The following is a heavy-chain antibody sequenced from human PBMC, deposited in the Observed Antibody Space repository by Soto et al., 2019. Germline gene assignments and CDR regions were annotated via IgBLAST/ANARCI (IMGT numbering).Heavy chain of an antibody. CDR2: MNPNSGNT. CDR3: ARRRYSSSWYYYYYSGMDV. CDR1: GYTFTSYD. Sequence: QVQLVQSGAEVKKPGASVKVSCKASGYTFTSYDINWVRQATGQGLEWMGWMNPNSGNTGYAQKFQGRVNMTRNTSIGTAYMELSSLRSEETAVYYCARRRYSSSWYYYYYSGMDVWGQGTTVTVSS. V-gene: IGHV1-8*01. J-gene: IGHJ6*02. D-gene: IGHD6-13*01.